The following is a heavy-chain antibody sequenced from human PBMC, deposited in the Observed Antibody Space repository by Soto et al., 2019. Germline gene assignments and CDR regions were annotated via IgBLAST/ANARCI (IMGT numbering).Heavy chain of an antibody. D-gene: IGHD1-1*01. CDR3: AANWNFGLNF. V-gene: IGHV3-11*03. CDR1: GFDFSDFH. CDR2: ISSSLGHT. J-gene: IGHJ4*02. Sequence: LRLSWVASGFDFSDFHISWVRQAPGKGLEWISYISSSLGHTDYAESVKGRFTISRDNAKSSVFLEMSDLRSDDTAVYYCAANWNFGLNFWGQGTLVTVSS.